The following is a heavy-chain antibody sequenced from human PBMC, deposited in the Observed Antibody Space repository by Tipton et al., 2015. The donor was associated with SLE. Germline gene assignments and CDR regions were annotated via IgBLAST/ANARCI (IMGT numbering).Heavy chain of an antibody. Sequence: TLSLTCNVSGGSISSHYWGWIRQPPGKGLELIGYIYYSGSTNYNPSLKSRVTISVDTSKNQFSLKLSSVTAADTAVYYCAREANYPGFGIWGQGTMVTVSS. J-gene: IGHJ3*02. V-gene: IGHV4-59*11. CDR3: AREANYPGFGI. D-gene: IGHD5-24*01. CDR2: IYYSGST. CDR1: GGSISSHY.